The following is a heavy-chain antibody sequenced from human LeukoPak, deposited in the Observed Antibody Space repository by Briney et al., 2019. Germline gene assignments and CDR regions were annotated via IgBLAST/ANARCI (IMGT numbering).Heavy chain of an antibody. D-gene: IGHD1-7*01. V-gene: IGHV4-30-4*08. Sequence: SRTLSLTCTVSGGSISSDDYYWSWIRQPPGKDLEWIGYIYYSGSTYYNPSLKSRVTISVDTSKNQFSLKLTSVTAADTAVYYCARPRTKARDDAFDIWGQGTMVTVSS. CDR3: ARPRTKARDDAFDI. CDR2: IYYSGST. CDR1: GGSISSDDYY. J-gene: IGHJ3*02.